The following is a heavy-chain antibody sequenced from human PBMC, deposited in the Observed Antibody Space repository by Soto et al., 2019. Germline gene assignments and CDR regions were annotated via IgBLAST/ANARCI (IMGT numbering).Heavy chain of an antibody. Sequence: ASVKVSCKASGYTFTGYYMHWVRQAPGQGLEWMGWINPNSGGTNYAQKFQGWVTMTRDTSISTAYMELSRLRSDDTAVYYCARSYYYDSSMDFWGQGTLVTVSS. D-gene: IGHD3-22*01. CDR1: GYTFTGYY. CDR2: INPNSGGT. V-gene: IGHV1-2*04. CDR3: ARSYYYDSSMDF. J-gene: IGHJ4*02.